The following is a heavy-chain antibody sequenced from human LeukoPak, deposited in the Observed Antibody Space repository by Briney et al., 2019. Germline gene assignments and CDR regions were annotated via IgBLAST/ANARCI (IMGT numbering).Heavy chain of an antibody. Sequence: GGSLRLSCAASGFTFDDYAMHWVRQVPGKGLEWVSLISWDGGSTYYGDSVKGRFTISRDNSKNSLYLQMNSLRAEDTALYYCSKGKRRGYSYGPNSSHFDYWGQGTLVTVSS. V-gene: IGHV3-43D*03. CDR1: GFTFDDYA. D-gene: IGHD5-18*01. CDR2: ISWDGGST. J-gene: IGHJ4*02. CDR3: SKGKRRGYSYGPNSSHFDY.